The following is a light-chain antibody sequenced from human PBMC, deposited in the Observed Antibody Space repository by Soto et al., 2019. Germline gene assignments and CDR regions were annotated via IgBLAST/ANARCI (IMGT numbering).Light chain of an antibody. V-gene: IGLV2-23*02. Sequence: QSALTQPASVSGSPGQSITISCTGTSSDVGSYNLVSGYQQHPGKAPKLMIYEVSKRPSGVSTRFSGSKSGNTASLTISGLQAEDEADYYCCSYAGSSTYVVFGGGTKLTVL. CDR2: EVS. J-gene: IGLJ2*01. CDR1: SSDVGSYNL. CDR3: CSYAGSSTYVV.